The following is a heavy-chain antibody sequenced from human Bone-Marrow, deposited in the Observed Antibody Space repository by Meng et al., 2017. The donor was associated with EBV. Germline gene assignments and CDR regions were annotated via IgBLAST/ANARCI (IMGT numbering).Heavy chain of an antibody. CDR2: LIPMVGAP. D-gene: IGHD3-10*01. CDR3: ASESGRGFTPDY. J-gene: IGHJ4*02. V-gene: IGHV1-69*01. CDR1: GGTFRSDA. Sequence: QVQWLAAGAGVKKPRSPVKFSCRTSGGTFRSDAVSWVRQAPGQGLEWMGGLIPMVGAPHYAQKFQGRVTIIADESTSTHSMELNSLRSEDTAMYYCASESGRGFTPDYWGQGTLVTVSS.